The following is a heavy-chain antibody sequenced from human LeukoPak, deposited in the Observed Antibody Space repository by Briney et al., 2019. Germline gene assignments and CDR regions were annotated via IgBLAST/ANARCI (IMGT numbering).Heavy chain of an antibody. Sequence: GESLKISCKGSGYSFTSYWIGWVRQMPGKGLVWMVIIYPGDSDTRYSPSFQGQVTISADKSISTAYLQWSSLKASDTAMYYCARTPYSSGWYAAFDIWGQGTMVTVSS. CDR1: GYSFTSYW. CDR2: IYPGDSDT. CDR3: ARTPYSSGWYAAFDI. V-gene: IGHV5-51*01. D-gene: IGHD6-19*01. J-gene: IGHJ3*02.